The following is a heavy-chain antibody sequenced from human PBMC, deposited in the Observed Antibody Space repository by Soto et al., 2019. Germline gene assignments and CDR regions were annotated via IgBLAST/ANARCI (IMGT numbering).Heavy chain of an antibody. Sequence: ASVKVSCKASGYTFTSYDINWVRHATGQGLEWMGWMNPNSGNTGYAQKFKGRVTMTRNTSISTAYMELSSLRSEDTAVYYCARGRSYGFPFDYWGQGTPVTVSS. V-gene: IGHV1-8*01. D-gene: IGHD5-18*01. CDR3: ARGRSYGFPFDY. CDR2: MNPNSGNT. CDR1: GYTFTSYD. J-gene: IGHJ4*02.